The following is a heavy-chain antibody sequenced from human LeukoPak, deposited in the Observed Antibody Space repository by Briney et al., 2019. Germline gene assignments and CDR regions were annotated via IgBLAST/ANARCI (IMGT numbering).Heavy chain of an antibody. CDR3: TTVKSYYGSGSYYMDV. Sequence: PGGSLRLSCAASGFTFSNAWMNWVRQAPGKGLEWVGRIKSKTDGGTTDYAAPVKGRFTISRDDSKNTPYLQMNSLKTEDTAVYYCTTVKSYYGSGSYYMDVWGKGTTVTVSS. J-gene: IGHJ6*03. D-gene: IGHD3-10*01. CDR2: IKSKTDGGTT. CDR1: GFTFSNAW. V-gene: IGHV3-15*01.